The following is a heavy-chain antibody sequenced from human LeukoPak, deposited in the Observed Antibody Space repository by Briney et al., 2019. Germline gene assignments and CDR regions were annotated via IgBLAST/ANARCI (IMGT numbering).Heavy chain of an antibody. J-gene: IGHJ4*02. CDR3: ARWGSSGLSHDY. CDR2: ISYDGSNK. CDR1: GFTFSSYG. V-gene: IGHV3-30*03. Sequence: PGRSLRLSCAASGFTFSSYGMHWVRQAPGKGLEWVAVISYDGSNKYHADSVKGRFTISRDNSKNTLYLQMNSLRAEDTAVYYCARWGSSGLSHDYWGQGTLVTVSS. D-gene: IGHD3-22*01.